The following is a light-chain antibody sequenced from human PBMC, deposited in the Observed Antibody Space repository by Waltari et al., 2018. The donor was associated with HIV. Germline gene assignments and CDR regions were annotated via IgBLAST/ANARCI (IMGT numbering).Light chain of an antibody. V-gene: IGKV4-1*01. CDR2: WAS. J-gene: IGKJ1*01. CDR1: RTVYFNSNNQNY. CDR3: QEYNTYTGT. Sequence: DIVMTQSPDSLPVSLGERATMNCRSSRTVYFNSNNQNYLAWYQQKPGQSPKVLIYWASTRASGVPGRFSGSGSGTDFNLTISSLQPFDFATYYCQEYNTYTGTFGQGTKVEVK.